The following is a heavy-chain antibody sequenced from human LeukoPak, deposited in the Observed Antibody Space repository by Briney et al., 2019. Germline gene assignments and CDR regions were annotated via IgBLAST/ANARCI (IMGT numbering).Heavy chain of an antibody. Sequence: GGSLRLSCAASGFTFTAFAMSWVRQAPGKGLEWVSAISDSGASTYYADSVRGRFTISRDNSKNTLFLQMNSLRAEDTAVYYCAKRWFGSGNYYITETLDNWGQGTLVTVSS. CDR2: ISDSGAST. V-gene: IGHV3-23*01. J-gene: IGHJ4*02. CDR1: GFTFTAFA. CDR3: AKRWFGSGNYYITETLDN. D-gene: IGHD3-10*01.